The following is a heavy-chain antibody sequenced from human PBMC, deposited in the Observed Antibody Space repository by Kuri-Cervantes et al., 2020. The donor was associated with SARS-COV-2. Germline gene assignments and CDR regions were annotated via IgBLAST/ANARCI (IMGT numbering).Heavy chain of an antibody. J-gene: IGHJ6*03. Sequence: GGSLRLSCAASGFTFSSYSMNWVRQAPGKGLEWVSYISSSSSTIYYADSVKGRFTISRDNAKNSLYLQMNSLRAEDTAVYYCARVHKAGATYYYYYMDVWGKGTTVTVSS. CDR3: ARVHKAGATYYYYYMDV. D-gene: IGHD1-26*01. V-gene: IGHV3-48*04. CDR1: GFTFSSYS. CDR2: ISSSSSTI.